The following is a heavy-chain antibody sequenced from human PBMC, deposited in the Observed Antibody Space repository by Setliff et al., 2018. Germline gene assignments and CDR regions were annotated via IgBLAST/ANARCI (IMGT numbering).Heavy chain of an antibody. J-gene: IGHJ4*02. CDR1: GFTFDDYA. D-gene: IGHD3-22*01. CDR2: TSWNSGSI. V-gene: IGHV3-9*03. Sequence: GGSLRLSCAASGFTFDDYAMHWVRQAPGKGLEWVSGTSWNSGSIGYADSVKGRFTISRDNAKNSLYLQMNSLRAEDMALYYCAKDYDSSGYPRYYFDYWGQGTLVTVSS. CDR3: AKDYDSSGYPRYYFDY.